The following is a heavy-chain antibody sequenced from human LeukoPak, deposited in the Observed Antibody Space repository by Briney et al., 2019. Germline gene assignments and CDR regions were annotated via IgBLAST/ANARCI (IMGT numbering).Heavy chain of an antibody. D-gene: IGHD6-13*01. Sequence: PGGSLRLSCAASGFTFSSYWMSWVRQAPGKGPEWVANIKQDGSEKYYVDSVKGRFTISRDNPKNSLYLQMNSLRAEDTAVYYCARGPPFWEQQLIVFDYWGQGTLVTVSS. J-gene: IGHJ4*02. CDR3: ARGPPFWEQQLIVFDY. CDR1: GFTFSSYW. V-gene: IGHV3-7*01. CDR2: IKQDGSEK.